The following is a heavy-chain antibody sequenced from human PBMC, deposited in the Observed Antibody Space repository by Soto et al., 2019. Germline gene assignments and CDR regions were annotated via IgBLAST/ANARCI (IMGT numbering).Heavy chain of an antibody. D-gene: IGHD1-7*01. CDR1: GFTFSSYA. Sequence: EVQLLESGGGLVQPGGSLRLSCAASGFTFSSYAMSWVRQAPGKGLEWVSAISGSGGSTYYADSVKGRFTISRDNSKNALYLQLNSLRVEDTAVYYCAKDEDEELVNWFDPWGQGTLVTVSS. V-gene: IGHV3-23*01. J-gene: IGHJ5*02. CDR2: ISGSGGST. CDR3: AKDEDEELVNWFDP.